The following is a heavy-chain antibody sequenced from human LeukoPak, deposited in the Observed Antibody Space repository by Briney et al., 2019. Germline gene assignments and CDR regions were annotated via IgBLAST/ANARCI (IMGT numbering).Heavy chain of an antibody. CDR3: AREYCTTNSCYNWGLSY. V-gene: IGHV3-64*01. CDR2: IASNGGSK. Sequence: GGSLRLSCAASGFSFSTYAMRWVRQAPGKGLEYVSGIASNGGSKYYANSVKGRFTISRDNSKNTVYLQMGSLKPEDMAVYYCAREYCTTNSCYNWGLSYWGQGTLVTVSS. CDR1: GFSFSTYA. D-gene: IGHD2-2*02. J-gene: IGHJ4*02.